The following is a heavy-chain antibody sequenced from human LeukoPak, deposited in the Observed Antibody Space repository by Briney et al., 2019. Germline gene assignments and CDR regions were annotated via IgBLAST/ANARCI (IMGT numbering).Heavy chain of an antibody. D-gene: IGHD5-18*01. CDR2: ISSSSSYI. CDR3: AKDSDSYRRRHYMDV. Sequence: GGSLRLSCAASGFTFSSYSMNWVRQAPGKGLEWVSSISSSSSYIYYADSVKGRFIISRDNAKNSLYLQMNSLRAEDTAVYYCAKDSDSYRRRHYMDVWGKGTTVTISS. J-gene: IGHJ6*03. CDR1: GFTFSSYS. V-gene: IGHV3-21*01.